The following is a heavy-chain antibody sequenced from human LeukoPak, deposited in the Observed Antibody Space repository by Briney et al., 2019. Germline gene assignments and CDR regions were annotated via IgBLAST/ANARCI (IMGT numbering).Heavy chain of an antibody. D-gene: IGHD2-2*01. V-gene: IGHV4-30-2*01. CDR3: ARGLGYCSSTSCGPFDP. CDR1: GGSISSGGYP. CDR2: IYHSGST. J-gene: IGHJ5*02. Sequence: SETLSLTCAVSGGSISSGGYPWSWIRQPPGKGLEWIGYIYHSGSTYYNPSLKSRVTISVDRSKNQFSLKLSSVTAADTAVYYCARGLGYCSSTSCGPFDPWGQGTLVTVSS.